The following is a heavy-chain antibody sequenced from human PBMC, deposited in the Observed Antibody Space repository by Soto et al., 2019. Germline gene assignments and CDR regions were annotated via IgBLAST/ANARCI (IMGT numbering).Heavy chain of an antibody. Sequence: QVQLVQSGAEVKKPGASVKVSCKASGYTFTSYGISWVRQAPGQGLEWMGWISAYNGNTNYAQKLQGRVTMTTDTSTSKAYMELRSLRSDDTAVYYCARVSVDTAMGIPRNWFDPWGQGTLVTVSS. CDR3: ARVSVDTAMGIPRNWFDP. CDR1: GYTFTSYG. CDR2: ISAYNGNT. J-gene: IGHJ5*02. D-gene: IGHD5-18*01. V-gene: IGHV1-18*04.